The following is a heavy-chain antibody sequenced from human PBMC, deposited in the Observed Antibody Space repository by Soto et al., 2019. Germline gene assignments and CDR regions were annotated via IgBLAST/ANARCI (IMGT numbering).Heavy chain of an antibody. V-gene: IGHV5-51*03. Sequence: EVQLVQSGAEVKEPGESLKISCKGSGYSFTKYWIGWVRQMPGKGLEWMAIIYPDESDTRYSPSFQGQVTISAHNSISTANLQWSSLKAWDTAMYYCVRMGFSGGGSLSYYYYGMDIWGQGTTVTVSS. D-gene: IGHD2-15*01. CDR1: GYSFTKYW. CDR2: IYPDESDT. CDR3: VRMGFSGGGSLSYYYYGMDI. J-gene: IGHJ6*02.